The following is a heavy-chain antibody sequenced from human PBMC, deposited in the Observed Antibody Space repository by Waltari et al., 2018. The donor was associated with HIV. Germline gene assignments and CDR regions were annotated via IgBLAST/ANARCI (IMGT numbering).Heavy chain of an antibody. CDR1: GFIFSDYG. D-gene: IGHD7-27*01. Sequence: QVKLVESGGGVVPPGRSLRLSCAASGFIFSDYGIHWVRQAPGKGLEWVAFIWFDGTKKFYPDSVKGRFNISRDNSGNTVFLQMSSLRFEDTGVYFCARAGLLNLGRTDLYSGLNVWGQGTAVTVSS. CDR3: ARAGLLNLGRTDLYSGLNV. V-gene: IGHV3-33*01. J-gene: IGHJ6*02. CDR2: IWFDGTKK.